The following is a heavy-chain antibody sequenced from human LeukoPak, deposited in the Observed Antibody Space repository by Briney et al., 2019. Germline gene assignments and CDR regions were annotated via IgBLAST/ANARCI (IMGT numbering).Heavy chain of an antibody. CDR3: ARGGAYYYYMDV. CDR2: ISSSSSYI. J-gene: IGHJ6*03. V-gene: IGHV3-21*01. Sequence: GGSLRLSCAASGFTFSSYSMNWVRQAPGKGLEWVSSISSSSSYIYYADSLKGRFTISRDNAKNSLYLQMNSLRAEDTAVYYCARGGAYYYYMDVWGKGTTVTVSS. D-gene: IGHD4/OR15-4a*01. CDR1: GFTFSSYS.